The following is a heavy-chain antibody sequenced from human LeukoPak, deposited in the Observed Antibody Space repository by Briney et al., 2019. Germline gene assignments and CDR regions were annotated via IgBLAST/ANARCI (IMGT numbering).Heavy chain of an antibody. J-gene: IGHJ3*02. V-gene: IGHV3-15*01. CDR1: GFTFSNAW. CDR2: IKSKTDGGTT. Sequence: GGSLRLSCAASGFTFSNAWMSWVRQAPGKGLEWVGHIKSKTDGGTTDYAAPVKGRFTISRDDSKNTLYLQMNSLKTEDTAVYYCTTDLEYCSSTSCWFDAFDIWGQGTTVTVSS. D-gene: IGHD2-2*01. CDR3: TTDLEYCSSTSCWFDAFDI.